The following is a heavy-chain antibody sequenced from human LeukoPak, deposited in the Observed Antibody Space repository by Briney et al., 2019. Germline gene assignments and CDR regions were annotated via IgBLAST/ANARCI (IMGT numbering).Heavy chain of an antibody. Sequence: GGSLRLSCAASGFTVSSNYMSWVGQPQGKGLEWVSVIYIGGRTYSADSVKGRFTISRDNSKNTLYLQMNSLRAEDTAVYSCARGADGVSSNSRGWFDPWGQGTLVTVSS. CDR2: IYIGGRT. V-gene: IGHV3-66*01. J-gene: IGHJ5*02. CDR3: ARGADGVSSNSRGWFDP. CDR1: GFTVSSNY. D-gene: IGHD2-15*01.